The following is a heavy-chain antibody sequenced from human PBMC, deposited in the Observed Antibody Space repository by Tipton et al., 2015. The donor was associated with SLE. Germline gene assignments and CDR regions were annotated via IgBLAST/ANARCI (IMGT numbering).Heavy chain of an antibody. D-gene: IGHD6-13*01. CDR1: GFTFSDYN. V-gene: IGHV3-21*01. CDR2: ISSSSSYI. J-gene: IGHJ4*02. CDR3: TREEAAAVSDY. Sequence: SLRLSCAASGFTFSDYNMNWVRQAPGKGLEWVSSISSSSSYISYADSVKGRFTISRDNAKNSLYLQMNSLRADDTAVYYCTREEAAAVSDYWGQGTLVTVSS.